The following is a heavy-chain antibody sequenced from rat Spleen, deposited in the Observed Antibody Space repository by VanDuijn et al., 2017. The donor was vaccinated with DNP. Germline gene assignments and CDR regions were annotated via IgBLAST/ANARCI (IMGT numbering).Heavy chain of an antibody. D-gene: IGHD1-4*01. CDR3: AGRPPPTRGPFDY. CDR1: GFTFSNYG. CDR2: IHTGGSTT. Sequence: EVQLVESGGGLVQPGGSLKLSCAASGFTFSNYGMAWVRQTPTKGLEWVASIHTGGSTTYYRDSVKGRFTISRDNAKSNLYLQMDSLRSEDTATYYGAGRPPPTRGPFDYWGQGVTVTVSS. J-gene: IGHJ2*01. V-gene: IGHV5S14*01.